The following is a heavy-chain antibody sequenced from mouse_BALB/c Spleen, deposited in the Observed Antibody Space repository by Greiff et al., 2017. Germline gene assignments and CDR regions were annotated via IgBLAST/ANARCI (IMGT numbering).Heavy chain of an antibody. V-gene: IGHV5-9-3*01. CDR2: ISSGGSYT. J-gene: IGHJ2*01. CDR3: ARRYDYDGYYFDY. Sequence: EVQVVESGGGLVKPGGSLKLSCAASGFTFSSYAMSWVRQTPEKRLEWVATISSGGSYTYYPDSVKGRFTISRDNAKNTLYLQMSSLRSEDTAMYYCARRYDYDGYYFDYWGQGTTLTVSS. CDR1: GFTFSSYA. D-gene: IGHD2-4*01.